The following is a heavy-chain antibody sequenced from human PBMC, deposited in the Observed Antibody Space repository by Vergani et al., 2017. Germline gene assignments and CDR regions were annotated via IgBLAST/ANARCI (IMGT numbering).Heavy chain of an antibody. CDR3: ARAKITMVYYYGMDV. CDR1: GFTFSSYA. Sequence: EVQLLESGGGLVQPGGSLRLSCAASGFTFSSYAMSWVRQAPGKGLEWVSSISSSSSYIYYADSVKGRFTISRDNAKNSLYLQMNSLRAEDTAVYYCARAKITMVYYYGMDVWGQGTTVTVSS. CDR2: ISSSSSYI. D-gene: IGHD3-10*01. J-gene: IGHJ6*02. V-gene: IGHV3-21*01.